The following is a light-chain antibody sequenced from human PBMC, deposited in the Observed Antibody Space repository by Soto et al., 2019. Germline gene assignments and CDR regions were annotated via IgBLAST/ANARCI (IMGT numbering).Light chain of an antibody. V-gene: IGKV1-39*01. Sequence: DIQMTQSPSSLSAPVGDRVTITCRTSQSINTYLNWYQQKPGKAPKVLIYGASTLKSGVPLRFSGSGSGTDFTLTISSLEPEDFATYFCQESYSHIWGMCGQGT. CDR2: GAS. J-gene: IGKJ1*01. CDR3: QESYSHIWGM. CDR1: QSINTY.